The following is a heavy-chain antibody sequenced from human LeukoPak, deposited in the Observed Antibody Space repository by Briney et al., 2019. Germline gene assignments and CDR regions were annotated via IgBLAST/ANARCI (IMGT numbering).Heavy chain of an antibody. CDR1: GFTFSSYS. CDR3: ARDMDRYYMDV. Sequence: GGSLRLSCAASGFTFSSYSMNWVRQAPGKGLEWVSSISSSSSYLYYADSVKGRFTISRDNAKNSLYLQMNSLRAEDTAVYYCARDMDRYYMDVWGKGTTVTVSS. D-gene: IGHD3-10*01. J-gene: IGHJ6*03. CDR2: ISSSSSYL. V-gene: IGHV3-21*01.